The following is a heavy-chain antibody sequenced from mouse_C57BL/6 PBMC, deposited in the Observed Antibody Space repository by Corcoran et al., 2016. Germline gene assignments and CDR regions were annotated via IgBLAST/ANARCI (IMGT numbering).Heavy chain of an antibody. CDR2: INTYSGVP. CDR3: AKEDYFYAMDY. CDR1: GYTFTTYG. Sequence: QIQLVQSGPELKKPGETVKISCKASGYTFTTYGMSWVKQAPGKGLKWMGWINTYSGVPTYADDFKGRFAFSLATSASTAYLQINNLKNEDTATYVCAKEDYFYAMDYWGQGTSVTVSS. V-gene: IGHV9-3*01. J-gene: IGHJ4*01. D-gene: IGHD2-13*01.